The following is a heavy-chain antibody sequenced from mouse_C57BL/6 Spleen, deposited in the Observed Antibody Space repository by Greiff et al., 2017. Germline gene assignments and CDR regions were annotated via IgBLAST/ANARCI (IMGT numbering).Heavy chain of an antibody. CDR2: ISSGGDYI. J-gene: IGHJ4*01. V-gene: IGHV5-9-1*02. Sequence: EVQLVESGEGLVKPGGSLKLSCAASGFTFSSYAMSWVRQTPEKRLEWVAYISSGGDYIYYADTVKGRFTISRDNARNHLYLQMSSLKSEDTAMYYCTRGGIYYDYEGYAMDYWGQGTSVTVSS. CDR3: TRGGIYYDYEGYAMDY. D-gene: IGHD2-4*01. CDR1: GFTFSSYA.